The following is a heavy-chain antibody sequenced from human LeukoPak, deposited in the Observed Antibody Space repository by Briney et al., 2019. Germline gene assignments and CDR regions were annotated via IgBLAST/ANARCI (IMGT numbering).Heavy chain of an antibody. Sequence: SETLSLTCTVSGGSISSGSYYWSWIRQPAGKGLEWIGRIYTSGSTNYNPSLKSRVTISVDTSKNQFSLKLSSVTAADTAVYYCARDFNDILTGYYYYYMDVWGKGTTVTVSS. D-gene: IGHD3-9*01. CDR3: ARDFNDILTGYYYYYMDV. CDR1: GGSISSGSYY. V-gene: IGHV4-61*02. J-gene: IGHJ6*03. CDR2: IYTSGST.